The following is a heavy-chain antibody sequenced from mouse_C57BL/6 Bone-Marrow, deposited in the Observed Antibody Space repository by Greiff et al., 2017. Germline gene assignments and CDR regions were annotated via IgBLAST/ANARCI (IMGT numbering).Heavy chain of an antibody. J-gene: IGHJ3*01. V-gene: IGHV1-64*01. CDR1: GYTFTSYW. CDR3: ARRDYDYARGYSWFAY. Sequence: VKLQQPGAELVKPGASVKLSCKASGYTFTSYWMHWVKQRPGQGLEWIGMIHPNSGSTNYNEKFKSKATLTVDKSSSTAYMQHSSLTSEDSAVYYCARRDYDYARGYSWFAYWGQGTLVTVSA. D-gene: IGHD2-4*01. CDR2: IHPNSGST.